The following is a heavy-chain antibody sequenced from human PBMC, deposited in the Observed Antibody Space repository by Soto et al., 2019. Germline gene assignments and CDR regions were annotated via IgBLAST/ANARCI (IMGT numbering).Heavy chain of an antibody. CDR2: IIPIFGTA. V-gene: IGHV1-69*13. CDR3: ANDFWSGHRRGYYGMDV. D-gene: IGHD3-3*01. J-gene: IGHJ6*02. CDR1: VGTFSSYA. Sequence: SGKVSSKASVGTFSSYAITWVRQAPGQGLEWMGGIIPIFGTANYAQKFQGRVTITADESTSTAYMELSSLRSEDTAVYYCANDFWSGHRRGYYGMDVWGQGTTVTVSS.